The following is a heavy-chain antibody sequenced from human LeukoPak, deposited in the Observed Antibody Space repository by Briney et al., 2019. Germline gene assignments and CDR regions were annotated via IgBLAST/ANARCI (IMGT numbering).Heavy chain of an antibody. CDR3: ASLTGLFDY. J-gene: IGHJ4*02. Sequence: GGSLRLSCAASGFTFSSYGMHWARQAPGKGLEWVAVIWYDGSNKYYADSVKGRFTIPRDNSKNTLYLQMNSLRAEDTAVYYCASLTGLFDYWGQGTLVTVSS. CDR2: IWYDGSNK. V-gene: IGHV3-33*01. CDR1: GFTFSSYG.